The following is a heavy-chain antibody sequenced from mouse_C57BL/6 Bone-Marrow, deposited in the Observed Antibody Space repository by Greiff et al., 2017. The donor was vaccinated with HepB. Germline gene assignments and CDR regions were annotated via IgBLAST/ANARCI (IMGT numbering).Heavy chain of an antibody. Sequence: EVQLQQSGAELVRPGASVKLSCTASGFNIKDDYMHWVKQRPEQGLEWIGWIDPENGDTEYASKFQGKATITADTSSNTAYLQLSSLTTEDTAVYYCTTDYYGPRVWGQGTSVTVSS. V-gene: IGHV14-4*01. CDR2: IDPENGDT. D-gene: IGHD1-1*01. CDR3: TTDYYGPRV. CDR1: GFNIKDDY. J-gene: IGHJ4*01.